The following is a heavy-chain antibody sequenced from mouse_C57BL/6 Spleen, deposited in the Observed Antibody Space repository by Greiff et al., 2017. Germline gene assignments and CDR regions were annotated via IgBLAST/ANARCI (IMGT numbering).Heavy chain of an antibody. D-gene: IGHD4-1*01. V-gene: IGHV1-26*01. Sequence: VQLQQSGPELVKPGASVKISCKASGYTFTDYYMNWVKQSHGKSLEWIGDINPNNGGTSYNQKFKGKATLTVDKSSSTAYMELRSLTSEDSAVYYCARVGSRGAYWGQGTLVTVSA. CDR1: GYTFTDYY. J-gene: IGHJ3*01. CDR2: INPNNGGT. CDR3: ARVGSRGAY.